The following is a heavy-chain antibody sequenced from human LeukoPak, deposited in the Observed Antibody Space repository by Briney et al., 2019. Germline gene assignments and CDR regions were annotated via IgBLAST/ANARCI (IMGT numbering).Heavy chain of an antibody. CDR1: GFTFSSYG. V-gene: IGHV3-30*18. CDR2: ISYDGSNK. Sequence: GGSLRLSCAASGFTFSSYGMHWVRQVPGKGLEWVAVISYDGSNKYYADSVKGRFTISRDNSKNTLYLQMNSLRAEDTAVYYCAKRIVGPYFYYFDYWGQGTLVTVSS. CDR3: AKRIVGPYFYYFDY. J-gene: IGHJ4*02. D-gene: IGHD1-26*01.